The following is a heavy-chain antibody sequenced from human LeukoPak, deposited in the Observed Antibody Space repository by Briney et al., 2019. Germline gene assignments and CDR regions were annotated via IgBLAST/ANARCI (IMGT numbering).Heavy chain of an antibody. D-gene: IGHD3-16*01. J-gene: IGHJ4*02. CDR3: GARYIALRPEEFDY. CDR2: IHYSGST. V-gene: IGHV4-59*08. CDR1: VRFIRLYC. Sequence: PSETLSLTCTVWVRFIRLYCWIWLRQSPGKGLEWIGYIHYSGSTNYNPSLKSRVTISVDRSKNELSLKLSSATTADRAVYYCGARYIALRPEEFDYWGQGTLVTVSS.